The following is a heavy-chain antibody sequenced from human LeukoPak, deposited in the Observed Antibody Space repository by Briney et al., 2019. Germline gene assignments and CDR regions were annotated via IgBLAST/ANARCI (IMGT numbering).Heavy chain of an antibody. CDR3: ARVRWPTVYMDV. V-gene: IGHV4-38-2*02. J-gene: IGHJ6*03. CDR1: GYSISSGYY. CDR2: IYHSGGT. Sequence: SETLSLTCTVSGYSISSGYYWGWIRQPPGKGLEWIGSIYHSGGTYYNPSLKSRVTISVDTSKNQFSLKLSSVTAADTAVYYCARVRWPTVYMDVWGKGTTVTVSS. D-gene: IGHD4-17*01.